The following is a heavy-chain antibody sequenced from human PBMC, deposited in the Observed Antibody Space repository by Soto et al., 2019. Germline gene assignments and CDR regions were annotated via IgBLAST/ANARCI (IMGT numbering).Heavy chain of an antibody. D-gene: IGHD3-10*01. Sequence: SETLSLTCTVSGGSISSGGYYWSWIRQHPGKGLEWIGYIYYSGSTYYNPSLKSRVTISVDTSKNQFSLKLSSVTAADTAVYYCAAMVRGSWFDPWGQGTLVTVSS. V-gene: IGHV4-31*03. CDR1: GGSISSGGYY. CDR3: AAMVRGSWFDP. CDR2: IYYSGST. J-gene: IGHJ5*02.